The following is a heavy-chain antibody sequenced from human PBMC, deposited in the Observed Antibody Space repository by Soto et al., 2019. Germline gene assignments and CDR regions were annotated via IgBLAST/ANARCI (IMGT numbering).Heavy chain of an antibody. CDR1: GYTFTSYY. V-gene: IGHV1-46*01. J-gene: IGHJ4*02. Sequence: ASVKVSCKASGYTFTSYYMHWVRQAPGQGLEWMEIINPSGGSTSYAQKFQGRVTMTRDTSTSTVYMELSSLRSEDTAVYYCARSYLERWAFDYRGQGTLVTVSS. CDR3: ARSYLERWAFDY. D-gene: IGHD1-26*01. CDR2: INPSGGST.